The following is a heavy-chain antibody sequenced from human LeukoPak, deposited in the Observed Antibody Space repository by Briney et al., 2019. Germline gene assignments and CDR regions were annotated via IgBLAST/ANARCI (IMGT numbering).Heavy chain of an antibody. CDR1: GFTFSSHS. CDR2: VNSDGSDT. CDR3: AREGSVLGYCFDI. Sequence: PGGSLRLSCAASGFTFSSHSMYWVRQAPGKGLVWVSRVNSDGSDTRYADSVKSRFTISRDNAKNTLYLQMNSLRAEDTALYYCAREGSVLGYCFDIWGQGTTVSVSS. J-gene: IGHJ3*02. V-gene: IGHV3-74*01. D-gene: IGHD3-22*01.